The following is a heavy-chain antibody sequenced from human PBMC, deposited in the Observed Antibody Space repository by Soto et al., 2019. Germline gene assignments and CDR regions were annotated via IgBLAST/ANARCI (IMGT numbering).Heavy chain of an antibody. CDR2: IRSSPSHI. Sequence: ELQLVESGGALVQPGGSLRLSCVASGFTFNTYDMNLVRHAPGKRLAWVASIRSSPSHIHYADSVKGRFTISRDNAKNSLSLKMNSLTAEHTAVYYCARDAGLYTPEPNYYYYFAMDVLGQGTTVTVSS. V-gene: IGHV3-21*01. J-gene: IGHJ6*02. CDR3: ARDAGLYTPEPNYYYYFAMDV. D-gene: IGHD1-1*01. CDR1: GFTFNTYD.